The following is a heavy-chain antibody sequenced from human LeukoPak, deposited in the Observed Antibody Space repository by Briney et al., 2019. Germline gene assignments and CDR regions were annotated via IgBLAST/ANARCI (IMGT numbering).Heavy chain of an antibody. J-gene: IGHJ4*02. CDR3: AKGYYDILTGYSPFDY. D-gene: IGHD3-9*01. CDR1: GFTFSSYG. Sequence: GGTLRLSCVASGFTFSSYGMSWVRQTPGKGLEWVSAISGSGGSTYSADSVKGRFTISRDNSKNTLYLQMNSLRAEDTAVYYCAKGYYDILTGYSPFDYWGQGTLVTVSS. V-gene: IGHV3-23*01. CDR2: ISGSGGST.